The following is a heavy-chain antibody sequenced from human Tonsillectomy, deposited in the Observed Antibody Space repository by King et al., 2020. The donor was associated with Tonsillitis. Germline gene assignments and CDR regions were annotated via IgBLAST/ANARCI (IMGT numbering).Heavy chain of an antibody. Sequence: VQLVESGGGLVKRGGSLRLSCAASGFTFSDFYMTWIRQAPGKGLEWVSYISSSSSHTNYADSVKGRFTISSDNVKNSLYLQMISLRAEDTAVYYCARKNGAYDYDYWGQGTLVTVSS. J-gene: IGHJ4*02. D-gene: IGHD5-12*01. CDR1: GFTFSDFY. CDR3: ARKNGAYDYDY. V-gene: IGHV3-11*05. CDR2: ISSSSSHT.